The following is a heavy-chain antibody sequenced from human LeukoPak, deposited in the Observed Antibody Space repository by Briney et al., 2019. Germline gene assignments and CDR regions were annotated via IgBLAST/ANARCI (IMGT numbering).Heavy chain of an antibody. Sequence: ASLKLSCTTSGYTFTGYYIHWVRQAPGQGLEWMGCIDPHSGGTNYAQKFQGRFTMTRDTSITTAYMELSRLRSDDTAVYYCAMWTGGWLASDYWGQATLVTVSS. V-gene: IGHV1-2*02. CDR2: IDPHSGGT. CDR3: AMWTGGWLASDY. CDR1: GYTFTGYY. D-gene: IGHD6-19*01. J-gene: IGHJ4*02.